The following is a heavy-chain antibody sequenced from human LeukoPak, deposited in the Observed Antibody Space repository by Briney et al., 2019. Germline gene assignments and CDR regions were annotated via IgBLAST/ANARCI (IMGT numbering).Heavy chain of an antibody. D-gene: IGHD2-21*02. J-gene: IGHJ4*02. CDR3: TMAYCGGDCYSSLFDY. V-gene: IGHV3-48*03. Sequence: GGSLRLSCAASGFTFSSYEMNWVRQAPGKGLEWVSYISSSGSTIYYADSVKGRFTISRDNAKNSLYLQMNSLRAEDTAVYYCTMAYCGGDCYSSLFDYWGQGTLVTVSS. CDR2: ISSSGSTI. CDR1: GFTFSSYE.